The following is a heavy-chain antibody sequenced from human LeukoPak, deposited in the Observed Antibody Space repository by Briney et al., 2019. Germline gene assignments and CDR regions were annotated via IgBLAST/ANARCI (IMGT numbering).Heavy chain of an antibody. CDR3: AKNIGGFDY. CDR2: IKQDGSQK. V-gene: IGHV3-7*03. J-gene: IGHJ4*02. Sequence: GGSLRLSCVASGFTFSSYWMSWVRQAPGKGLEWVANIKQDGSQKYYVDSVKGRFTISRDNSKNTLYLQMNSLRAEDTAVYYCAKNIGGFDYWGQGTLVTVSS. D-gene: IGHD4-23*01. CDR1: GFTFSSYW.